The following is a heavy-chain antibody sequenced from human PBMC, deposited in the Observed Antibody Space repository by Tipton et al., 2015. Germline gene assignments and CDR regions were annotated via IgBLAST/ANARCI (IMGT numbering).Heavy chain of an antibody. J-gene: IGHJ4*02. D-gene: IGHD4-23*01. CDR1: GFTVSNNY. CDR3: ARGRPDYGGNTRPFDS. V-gene: IGHV3-53*01. CDR2: IYSDGRT. Sequence: QLVQSGGGLIQPGGSLRLSCAASGFTVSNNYMSWVRQAPGTGLEWVSVIYSDGRTNYADSVKGRFTTSRDNSKNTLYLHMNSLRAEDTALYYCARGRPDYGGNTRPFDSWGQGTLVTVSS.